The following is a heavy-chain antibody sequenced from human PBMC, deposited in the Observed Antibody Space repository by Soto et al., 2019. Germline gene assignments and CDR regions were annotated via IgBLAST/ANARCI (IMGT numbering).Heavy chain of an antibody. CDR1: GRSISSSSYY. CDR3: ASPAAGFGDSPTHPYYYYMDV. CDR2: IYYSGST. Sequence: SETLSLTCTISGRSISSSSYYWGWIRQPPGKGLEWIGSIYYSGSTYYNPSLKSRVTISVDTPKNQFSLKLSSVTAADTAVYYCASPAAGFGDSPTHPYYYYMDVWGKGTTVTVSS. V-gene: IGHV4-39*01. J-gene: IGHJ6*03. D-gene: IGHD3-10*01.